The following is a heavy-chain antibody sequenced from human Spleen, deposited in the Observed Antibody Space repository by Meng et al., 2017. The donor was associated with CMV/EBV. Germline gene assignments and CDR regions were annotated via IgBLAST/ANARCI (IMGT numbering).Heavy chain of an antibody. Sequence: VPLGQSGVEVRKPGASVKVSCKASGYTFTGYYMHWVRQAPGQGLEWMGWINPNSGGTNYAQKFQGRVTMTRGTSISTAYMELSRLRSDDTAVYYCARDLGRITIFGVAPPRAFDIWGQGTMVTVSS. CDR3: ARDLGRITIFGVAPPRAFDI. V-gene: IGHV1-2*02. CDR1: GYTFTGYY. CDR2: INPNSGGT. J-gene: IGHJ3*02. D-gene: IGHD3-3*01.